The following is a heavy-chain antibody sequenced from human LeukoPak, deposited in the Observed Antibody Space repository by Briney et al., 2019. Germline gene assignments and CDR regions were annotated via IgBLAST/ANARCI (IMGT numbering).Heavy chain of an antibody. CDR1: GYTFTSYG. J-gene: IGHJ4*02. Sequence: ASVKVSCKASGYTFTSYGISWVRQAPGQGLEWMGWINPSFGGTNYAQKFQGRVTMTRDTSISTAYMELSRLTSDDTAAYYCARDHGAAGRYSFDYWGQGTLVTVSS. CDR2: INPSFGGT. V-gene: IGHV1-2*02. D-gene: IGHD6-13*01. CDR3: ARDHGAAGRYSFDY.